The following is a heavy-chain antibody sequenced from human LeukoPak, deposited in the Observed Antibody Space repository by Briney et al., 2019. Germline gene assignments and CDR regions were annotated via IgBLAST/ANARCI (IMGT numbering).Heavy chain of an antibody. V-gene: IGHV1-18*01. J-gene: IGHJ6*03. CDR3: ASFVVVPGRGVGDYMDV. D-gene: IGHD2-2*01. CDR2: ISAYNGNT. CDR1: GYTFTSYG. Sequence: ASVKVSCKASGYTFTSYGISWVRQAPGQGLEWMGWISAYNGNTNYAQKLQGRVTMTTDTSTSTAYMELRSLRSDDTAVYYCASFVVVPGRGVGDYMDVWGKGTTVTVSS.